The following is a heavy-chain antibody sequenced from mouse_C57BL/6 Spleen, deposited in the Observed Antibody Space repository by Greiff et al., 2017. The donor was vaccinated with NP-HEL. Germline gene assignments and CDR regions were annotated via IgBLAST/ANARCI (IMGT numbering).Heavy chain of an antibody. V-gene: IGHV1-82*01. Sequence: VQLQQSGPELVKPGASVKISCKASGYAFSSSWMNWVKQRPGKGLEWIGRIYPGDGDTNYNGKFKGKATLTADKSSSTAYMQLSSLTSEDSAVYFGARLVYYGSSPCWYFDVWGTGTTVTVSS. CDR2: IYPGDGDT. CDR3: ARLVYYGSSPCWYFDV. J-gene: IGHJ1*03. D-gene: IGHD1-1*01. CDR1: GYAFSSSW.